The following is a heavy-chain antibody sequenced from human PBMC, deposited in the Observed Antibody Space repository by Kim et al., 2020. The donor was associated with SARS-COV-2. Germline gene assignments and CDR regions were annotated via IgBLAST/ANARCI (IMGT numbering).Heavy chain of an antibody. CDR2: IYYSGRT. CDR1: GFSVRNTY. J-gene: IGHJ2*01. Sequence: GGSLRLSCAASGFSVRNTYLSWFRQPPGKGLEWVSLIYYSGRTFYADSVKGRFTVSKDNSKDTLYLQINSLGAEDTAVYYCARAGYYDSSGHYF. V-gene: IGHV3-66*01. CDR3: ARAGYYDSSGHYF. D-gene: IGHD3-22*01.